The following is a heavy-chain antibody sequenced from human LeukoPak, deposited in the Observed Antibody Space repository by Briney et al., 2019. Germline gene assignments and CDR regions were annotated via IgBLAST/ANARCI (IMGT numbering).Heavy chain of an antibody. CDR1: GGTFSSYT. V-gene: IGHV1-69-2*01. CDR3: ELTGQFDY. Sequence: ASVKVSCKASGGTFSSYTISWVRQAPGKGLEWMGLVDPEDGETIYAEKFQGRVTITADTSTDTAYMELSSLRSEDTAVYYCELTGQFDYWGQGTLVTVSS. D-gene: IGHD7-27*01. J-gene: IGHJ4*02. CDR2: VDPEDGET.